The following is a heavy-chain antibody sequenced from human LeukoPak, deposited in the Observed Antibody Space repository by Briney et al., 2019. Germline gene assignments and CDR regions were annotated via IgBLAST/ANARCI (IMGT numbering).Heavy chain of an antibody. D-gene: IGHD3-22*01. Sequence: GGSLRLSCAASGFTFSSYAMNWVRQAPGKGLEWVSAISGSGGSTHYADSVKGRFTISRDNSKNTLYLQMNSLTAEDTAVYYCAKHYDSSGYYYDYWGQGTLVTVSS. V-gene: IGHV3-23*01. CDR1: GFTFSSYA. J-gene: IGHJ4*02. CDR2: ISGSGGST. CDR3: AKHYDSSGYYYDY.